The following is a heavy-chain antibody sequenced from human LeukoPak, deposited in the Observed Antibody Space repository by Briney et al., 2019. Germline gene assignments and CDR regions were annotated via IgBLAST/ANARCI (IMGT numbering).Heavy chain of an antibody. CDR3: AKDTHSSGWYDRAFDC. J-gene: IGHJ4*02. CDR1: GFTFSSYG. Sequence: GGSLRLSCAASGFTFSSYGMHWVRQAPGKGLEWVAFIRYDGSNKYYADSVKGRFTISRDNSKNTLYLQMNSLRAEDTAVYYCAKDTHSSGWYDRAFDCWGQGTLVTVSS. V-gene: IGHV3-30*02. D-gene: IGHD6-19*01. CDR2: IRYDGSNK.